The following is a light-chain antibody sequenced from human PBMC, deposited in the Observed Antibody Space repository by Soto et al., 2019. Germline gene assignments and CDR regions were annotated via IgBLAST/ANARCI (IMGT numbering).Light chain of an antibody. J-gene: IGKJ1*01. Sequence: EIVLTQSPATLSLSPGERATLSCRASQSISSYLAWYQHKPGQAPRLLIYDASTRAAGIPARFSGSGSGTDFTLTISSLEPEDVAVYFCQLRSNWPPTWTFGQGTKVEVK. V-gene: IGKV3-11*01. CDR2: DAS. CDR1: QSISSY. CDR3: QLRSNWPPTWT.